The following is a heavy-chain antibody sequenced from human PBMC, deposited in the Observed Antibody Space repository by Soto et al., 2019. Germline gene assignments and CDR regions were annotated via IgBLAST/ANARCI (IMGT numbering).Heavy chain of an antibody. V-gene: IGHV3-30-3*01. D-gene: IGHD3-10*01. CDR2: ISYDGSNK. CDR3: AREAVRGVIITPLDY. J-gene: IGHJ4*02. Sequence: GGSLRLSCAASGFTFSSYAMHWVRQAPGKGLEWVAVISYDGSNKYYADSVKGRFTISRDNSKNTLYLQMNSLRAEDTAVYYCAREAVRGVIITPLDYWGQGTLVTVSS. CDR1: GFTFSSYA.